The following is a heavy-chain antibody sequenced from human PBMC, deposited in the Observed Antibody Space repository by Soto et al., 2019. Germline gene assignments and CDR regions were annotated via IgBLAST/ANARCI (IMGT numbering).Heavy chain of an antibody. V-gene: IGHV3-33*01. J-gene: IGHJ4*02. D-gene: IGHD2-15*01. CDR2: IWADGNNR. CDR1: GFIFGTYG. CDR3: ARDPQDDTRGHYSFDY. Sequence: QVQLVESGGGVVQPGESLRLSCAASGFIFGTYGMHWVRQAPGKGLEWVAVIWADGNNRYNADSVRGRFTVSRDNSKKTLYLQMNSLTVEDTAVYFCARDPQDDTRGHYSFDYWGQGTLVTVSS.